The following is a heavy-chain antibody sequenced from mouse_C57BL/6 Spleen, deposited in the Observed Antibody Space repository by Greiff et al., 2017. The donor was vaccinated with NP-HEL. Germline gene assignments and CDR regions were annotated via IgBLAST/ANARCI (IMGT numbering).Heavy chain of an antibody. D-gene: IGHD2-4*01. CDR2: ISSGSSTI. J-gene: IGHJ4*01. V-gene: IGHV5-17*01. CDR3: ARNFYDYYVAYAMDY. CDR1: GFTFSDYG. Sequence: EVQGVESGGGLVKPGGSLKLSCAASGFTFSDYGMHWVRQAPEKGLEWVAYISSGSSTIYYADTVKGRFTISRDNAKNTLFLQMTSLRSEDTAMYYCARNFYDYYVAYAMDYWGQGTSVTVSS.